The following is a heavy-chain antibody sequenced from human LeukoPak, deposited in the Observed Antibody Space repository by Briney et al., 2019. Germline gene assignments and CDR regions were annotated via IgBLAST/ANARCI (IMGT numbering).Heavy chain of an antibody. V-gene: IGHV3-30*04. D-gene: IGHD3-10*01. CDR3: ARDNYGLDY. CDR2: ISYGGSNK. Sequence: GGSLRLSCAASGFTFSNYAMHWVRQTPGKGLEWVAVISYGGSNKYYADSVKGRFTISRDNSKNTLYLQMNSLRAEDTAVYYCARDNYGLDYWGQGTLVTVSS. CDR1: GFTFSNYA. J-gene: IGHJ4*02.